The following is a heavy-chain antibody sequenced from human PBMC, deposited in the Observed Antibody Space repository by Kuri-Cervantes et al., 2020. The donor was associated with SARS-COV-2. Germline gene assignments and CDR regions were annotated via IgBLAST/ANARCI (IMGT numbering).Heavy chain of an antibody. D-gene: IGHD2-15*01. CDR2: IYTSGST. J-gene: IGHJ4*02. Sequence: SETLSLTCTVSGGSISSGSYYWSWIRQPAGKGLEWIGRIYTSGSTNYNPSLKSRVTISVDTSKNQFSLKLSSVTAADTAVYYCARYSLGYCSGGSCYSGFDYWGQGTLVTVSS. CDR1: GGSISSGSYY. CDR3: ARYSLGYCSGGSCYSGFDY. V-gene: IGHV4-61*02.